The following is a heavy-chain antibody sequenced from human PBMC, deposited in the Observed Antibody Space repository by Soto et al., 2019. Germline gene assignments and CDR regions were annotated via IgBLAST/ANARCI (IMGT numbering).Heavy chain of an antibody. CDR3: ARTYYDYVWGSSFDY. Sequence: QVQLQEWGPRLVKASQTLSLTCTVSGGSISSGDYYWSWIRQTPGEGLEWIGYIYNSGNTHYNPSLRSRATISAETSKNQFSLRLSSVTAADTAMYYCARTYYDYVWGSSFDYWGQGILVTVSS. D-gene: IGHD3-16*01. CDR2: IYNSGNT. J-gene: IGHJ4*02. V-gene: IGHV4-30-4*01. CDR1: GGSISSGDYY.